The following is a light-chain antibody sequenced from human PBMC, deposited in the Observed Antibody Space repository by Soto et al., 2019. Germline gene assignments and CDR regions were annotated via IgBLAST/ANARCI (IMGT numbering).Light chain of an antibody. CDR3: QQRSNWPGT. J-gene: IGKJ3*01. CDR2: DAS. V-gene: IGKV3-11*01. Sequence: EIVLTQSPATLSLSPGERAILSCRASQSVGTYLAWYQQKPGQAPRLLIYDASNRATGSPARFGGSGSGTDFTLTINSLEPEDFAVYYCQQRSNWPGTFGPGTKVDIK. CDR1: QSVGTY.